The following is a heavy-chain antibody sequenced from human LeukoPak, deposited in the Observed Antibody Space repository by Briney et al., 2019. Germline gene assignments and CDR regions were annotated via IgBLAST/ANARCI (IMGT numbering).Heavy chain of an antibody. J-gene: IGHJ4*02. V-gene: IGHV5-51*01. CDR1: GCSFSSYW. CDR3: AKHGGSGTYTKEFDY. CDR2: IYPGDSDT. D-gene: IGHD1-26*01. Sequence: GESLKISCKGSGCSFSSYWIGWVRQMPGKGLEWMGIIYPGDSDTRYSPSFQGQVTISADKSISTAYLQWSSLKASDTAMYYCAKHGGSGTYTKEFDYWGQGTLVTVSS.